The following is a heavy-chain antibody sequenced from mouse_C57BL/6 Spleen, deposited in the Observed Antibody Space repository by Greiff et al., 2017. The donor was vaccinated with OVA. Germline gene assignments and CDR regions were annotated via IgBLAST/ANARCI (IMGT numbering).Heavy chain of an antibody. CDR2: IYPRSGNT. D-gene: IGHD1-1*01. CDR1: GYTFTSYG. CDR3: ARGGITTVVAHYAMDY. V-gene: IGHV1-81*01. J-gene: IGHJ4*01. Sequence: VKLVESGAELARPGASVKLSCKASGYTFTSYGISWVKQRTGQGLEWIGEIYPRSGNTYYNEKFKGKATLTADKSSSTAYMELRSLTSEDSAVYFCARGGITTVVAHYAMDYWGQGTSVTVSS.